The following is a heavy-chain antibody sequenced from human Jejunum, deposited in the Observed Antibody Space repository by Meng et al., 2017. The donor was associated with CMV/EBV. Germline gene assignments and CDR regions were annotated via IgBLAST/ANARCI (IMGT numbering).Heavy chain of an antibody. CDR2: VEGDGRRE. Sequence: YGFIEFTCNKYWMTWVRQAPGKGLEWVANVEGDGRREHYADSVKGRFTISRDNAKSLVFLQMNSLRVEDTAVYFCARHVYYRFDYWGQGALVTVSS. D-gene: IGHD3-10*01. J-gene: IGHJ4*02. V-gene: IGHV3-7*01. CDR1: EFTCNKYW. CDR3: ARHVYYRFDY.